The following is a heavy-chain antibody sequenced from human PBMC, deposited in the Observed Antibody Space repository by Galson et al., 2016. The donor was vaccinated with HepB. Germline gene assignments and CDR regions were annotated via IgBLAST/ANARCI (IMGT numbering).Heavy chain of an antibody. CDR1: GLTFSTYG. V-gene: IGHV3-33*01. J-gene: IGHJ6*02. CDR2: ISYNGTNK. D-gene: IGHD3-9*01. Sequence: SLRLSCAASGLTFSTYGMHWVRQAPGKGLEWVAGISYNGTNKYYADSVKGRFTISRDNSKNTLYLQMNSLRDEDTAVYYCARGLLTSYYSTSYGMDVWGQGTTVTVSS. CDR3: ARGLLTSYYSTSYGMDV.